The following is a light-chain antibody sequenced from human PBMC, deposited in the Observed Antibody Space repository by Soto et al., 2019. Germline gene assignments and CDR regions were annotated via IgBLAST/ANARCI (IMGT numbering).Light chain of an antibody. J-gene: IGKJ1*01. V-gene: IGKV1-27*01. CDR1: QGISNY. CDR3: QKYNSAPRT. CDR2: VAS. Sequence: DLQMTQSPSSLSASVGDRVTITCRASQGISNYLAWYQQKPGKVPKLLIYVASTLQSGVPSRFSDSGSGTDFTLTISSLQPEDVATYYCQKYNSAPRTFGQGTKVEIK.